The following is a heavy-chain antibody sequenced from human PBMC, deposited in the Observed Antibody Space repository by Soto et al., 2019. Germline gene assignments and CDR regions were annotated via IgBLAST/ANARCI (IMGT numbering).Heavy chain of an antibody. J-gene: IGHJ4*03. CDR2: IYHGGTT. Sequence: PSETLSLTCTVSGDSISSGSYWGWIRPPPGEGPEWIASIYHGGTTFYNPSLKSRISISVDTSKNQFSLRLTSVTAADTATYYCARVHVMVVAGSTFDYWGPGTLVTVSS. D-gene: IGHD6-19*01. CDR1: GDSISSGSY. CDR3: ARVHVMVVAGSTFDY. V-gene: IGHV4-38-2*02.